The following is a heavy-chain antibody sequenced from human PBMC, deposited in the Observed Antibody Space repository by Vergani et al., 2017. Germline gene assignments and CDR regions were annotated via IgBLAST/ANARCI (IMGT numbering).Heavy chain of an antibody. D-gene: IGHD3-22*01. CDR3: ARDLGSYYYDSSGPRHYYMDV. J-gene: IGHJ6*03. CDR1: GGSISSGSYY. V-gene: IGHV4-61*02. CDR2: IYTSGST. Sequence: QVQLQESGPGLVKPSQTLSLTCTVSGGSISSGSYYWSWIRQPAGKGLEWIGRIYTSGSTNYNPSLKSRVTMSVDTSKNQFSLKLSSVTAADTAVYYCARDLGSYYYDSSGPRHYYMDVWGKGTTVTVSS.